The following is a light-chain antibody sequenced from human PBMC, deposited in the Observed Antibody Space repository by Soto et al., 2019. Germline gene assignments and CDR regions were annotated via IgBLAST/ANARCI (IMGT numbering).Light chain of an antibody. CDR2: NNN. V-gene: IGLV1-44*01. Sequence: FRTHPASGTSVHLHVGSITNSKRSSNIGRNTVNWYQQVPGTAPKLLIYNNNQRPSGVPDRFSGSKSGTSASLAIIGLQSEDEADYYCAAWDDGLNGSVFGAGTKVTVL. J-gene: IGLJ1*01. CDR1: SSNIGRNT. CDR3: AAWDDGLNGSV.